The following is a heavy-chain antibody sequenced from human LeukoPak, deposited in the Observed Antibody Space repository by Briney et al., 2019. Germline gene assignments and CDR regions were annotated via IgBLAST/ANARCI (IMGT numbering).Heavy chain of an antibody. CDR2: IRFDGSNK. D-gene: IGHD6-19*01. CDR1: GFTFSTYD. J-gene: IGHJ5*02. V-gene: IGHV3-30*02. CDR3: AKDTYSSGWYNWFDP. Sequence: TGGSLRLSCAASGFTFSTYDIHWVRQAPGKGLEWVAFIRFDGSNKYYADSVKGRFTISRDNSKNTLYLQVNSLRAEDTAVYYCAKDTYSSGWYNWFDPWGQGTLVTVSS.